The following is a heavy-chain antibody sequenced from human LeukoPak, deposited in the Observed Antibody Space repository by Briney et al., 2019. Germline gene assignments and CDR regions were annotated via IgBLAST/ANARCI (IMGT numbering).Heavy chain of an antibody. CDR3: ARDRCSSTSCHTNWFDP. V-gene: IGHV4-59*01. D-gene: IGHD2-2*02. CDR2: IYYSGST. CDR1: GGSISSYY. J-gene: IGHJ5*02. Sequence: SETLSLTCTVSGGSISSYYWSWIRQPPGKGLELIGYIYYSGSTNYNPSLKSRVTISVDTSKNQFSLKLSSVTAADTAVYYCARDRCSSTSCHTNWFDPWGQGTLVTVSS.